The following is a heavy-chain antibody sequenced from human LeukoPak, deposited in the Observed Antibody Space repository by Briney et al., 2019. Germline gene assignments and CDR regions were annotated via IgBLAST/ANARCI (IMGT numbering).Heavy chain of an antibody. CDR1: GLTFYTYA. D-gene: IGHD2-21*02. CDR3: AREGVTGDLDYYYYYMDV. CDR2: ISGRDGRT. J-gene: IGHJ6*03. Sequence: TGGSLRLSCSVSGLTFYTYAMSWVRQAPGKGLEWVSAISGRDGRTYYADSVKGRFTISRDNSKNTLYLQMNSLRAEDTAVYYCAREGVTGDLDYYYYYMDVWGKGTTVTVSS. V-gene: IGHV3-23*01.